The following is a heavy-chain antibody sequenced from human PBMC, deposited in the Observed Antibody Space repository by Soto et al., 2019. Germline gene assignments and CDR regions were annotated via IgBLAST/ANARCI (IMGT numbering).Heavy chain of an antibody. CDR2: IYYSGST. CDR1: GGSISSYY. D-gene: IGHD2-21*02. CDR3: ARDGPAYCGGDCFWFDP. Sequence: QVQLQESGPGLVKPSETLSLTCTVSGGSISSYYWSWIRQPPGKGLEWIGYIYYSGSTNYNPSLKSRVTISVDTSKNQFSLKLSSVTAADTAVYYCARDGPAYCGGDCFWFDPWGQGTLVTVSS. V-gene: IGHV4-59*01. J-gene: IGHJ5*02.